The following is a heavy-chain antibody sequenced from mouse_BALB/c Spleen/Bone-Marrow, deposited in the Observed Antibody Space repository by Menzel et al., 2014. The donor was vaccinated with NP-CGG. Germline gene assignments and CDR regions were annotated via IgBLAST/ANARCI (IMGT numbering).Heavy chain of an antibody. Sequence: EVNVVESGGGLVQPGGSRKLPCAASGFTFSSFGMHWVRQAPEKGLEWVAYISSGSSTIFYADTVKGRFTVPRDNPKNTLFLQMTSLRSEDTAMYFCTRGGNWDDFDSWGQGTTLTVSS. CDR1: GFTFSSFG. CDR2: ISSGSSTI. D-gene: IGHD4-1*01. CDR3: TRGGNWDDFDS. V-gene: IGHV5-17*02. J-gene: IGHJ2*01.